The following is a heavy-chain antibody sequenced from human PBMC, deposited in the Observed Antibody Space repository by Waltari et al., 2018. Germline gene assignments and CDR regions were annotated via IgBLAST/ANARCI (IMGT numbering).Heavy chain of an antibody. D-gene: IGHD6-19*01. CDR1: GCTLSNYW. Sequence: EAQQVESGGDLVQRGGSLSLACIVSGCTLSNYWMSWVRQAPGKGLEWVANINKDGTETYYVDSVRGRFTISKDDAKNSVYLQMNSLKVEDTAVYYCIRDYGSPYWGQGTLVTVSS. V-gene: IGHV3-7*03. CDR3: IRDYGSPY. CDR2: INKDGTET. J-gene: IGHJ4*02.